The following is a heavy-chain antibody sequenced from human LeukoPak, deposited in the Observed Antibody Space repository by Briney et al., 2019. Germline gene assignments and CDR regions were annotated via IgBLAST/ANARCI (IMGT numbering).Heavy chain of an antibody. D-gene: IGHD2-2*01. J-gene: IGHJ6*04. Sequence: ASVKVSCKASGGTFSSYAISWVRQAPGQGLEWMGGFIPIFGTANYAQKFQGRVTITADESTNTAYMELSSLRSEDTAVYYCARDIYRVVPAAAPPYGMDVWGKRTTVTVSS. CDR1: GGTFSSYA. CDR3: ARDIYRVVPAAAPPYGMDV. CDR2: FIPIFGTA. V-gene: IGHV1-69*13.